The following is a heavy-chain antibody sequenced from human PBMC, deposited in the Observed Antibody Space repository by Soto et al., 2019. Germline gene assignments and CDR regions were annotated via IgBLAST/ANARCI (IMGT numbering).Heavy chain of an antibody. D-gene: IGHD3-10*01. CDR2: IIPDSGAT. CDR3: AGDPRGSGSYNGLDV. V-gene: IGHV1-2*02. CDR1: GYTFIHDY. J-gene: IGHJ6*02. Sequence: LVQSGTDVKKPGASVRVSCKASGYTFIHDYIHWVRQAPDQRLEWMGWIIPDSGATQYSQNFRGRVTFTTDTSVNTIYMDLRGLRPNDTAVYYCAGDPRGSGSYNGLDVWGQGTTVTVSS.